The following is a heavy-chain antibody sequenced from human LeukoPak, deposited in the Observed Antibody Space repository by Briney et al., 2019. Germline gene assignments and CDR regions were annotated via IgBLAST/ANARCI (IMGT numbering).Heavy chain of an antibody. V-gene: IGHV4-59*01. J-gene: IGHJ4*02. D-gene: IGHD3-22*01. Sequence: PSETLSLTCTVSGGSISSYYWSWIRQPPGKGLEWIGYIYYSGSTNYNPSLKSRVTISVDTSKNQFSLKLSSVTAADTAVYYCARAHDTMEYYFDYWGQGTLVTVSS. CDR3: ARAHDTMEYYFDY. CDR1: GGSISSYY. CDR2: IYYSGST.